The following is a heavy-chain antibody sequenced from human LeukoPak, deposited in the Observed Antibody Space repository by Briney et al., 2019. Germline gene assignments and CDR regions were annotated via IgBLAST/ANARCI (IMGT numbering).Heavy chain of an antibody. CDR3: ARKCIAAAGTPYYYYGMDV. V-gene: IGHV1-58*01. CDR1: GFTFINCA. Sequence: GTSVKVSCKASGFTFINCAVQWVRQARGQRLEWIGWIVVDSGNTNYTQKFQGRVTMTRNTSISTAYMELSSLRSEDTAVYYCARKCIAAAGTPYYYYGMDVWGQGTTVTVSS. D-gene: IGHD6-13*01. CDR2: IVVDSGNT. J-gene: IGHJ6*02.